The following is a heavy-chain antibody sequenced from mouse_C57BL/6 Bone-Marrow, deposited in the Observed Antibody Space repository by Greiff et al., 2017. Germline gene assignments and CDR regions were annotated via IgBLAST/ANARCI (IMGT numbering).Heavy chain of an antibody. CDR1: GYTFTSYW. Sequence: QVQLQQPGAKLVKPGASVKLSCKASGYTFTSYWMHWVKQRPGQGLEWIGMIHPNSGSTNYNEKFKSKATLTVDKSSSTAYMQLSSLTSEDSAVYYCAIITTVVDWYFDVWGTGTTVTVSS. CDR3: AIITTVVDWYFDV. CDR2: IHPNSGST. J-gene: IGHJ1*03. D-gene: IGHD1-1*01. V-gene: IGHV1-64*01.